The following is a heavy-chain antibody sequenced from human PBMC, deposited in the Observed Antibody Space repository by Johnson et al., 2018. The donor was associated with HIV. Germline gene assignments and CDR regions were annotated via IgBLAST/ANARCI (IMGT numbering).Heavy chain of an antibody. CDR3: AAYYDSSGYPRFGDAFDI. V-gene: IGHV3-66*01. J-gene: IGHJ3*02. Sequence: VQLVESGGGVVQPGRSLRLSCAASGFTFSDYYMSWIRQAPGKGLEWVSVIYSGGSTYYAYSAKGRFIISRDNSKNTLYLQMNSLRAEDTALYYCAAYYDSSGYPRFGDAFDIWGQGTMVTVS. D-gene: IGHD3-22*01. CDR2: IYSGGST. CDR1: GFTFSDYY.